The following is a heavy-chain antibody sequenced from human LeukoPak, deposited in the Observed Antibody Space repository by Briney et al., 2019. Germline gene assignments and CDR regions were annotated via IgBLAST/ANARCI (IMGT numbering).Heavy chain of an antibody. Sequence: SETLSLTCTVSGYSISNGYYWGWIRQPPGKGLEWIGSIYHSGSTYYNPSLKSRVTMSIDRSKNQFSLKLSSVTAADTAVYYCARETSQKGAHYMDVWGKGTTVTISS. D-gene: IGHD3-16*01. J-gene: IGHJ6*03. V-gene: IGHV4-38-2*02. CDR3: ARETSQKGAHYMDV. CDR1: GYSISNGYY. CDR2: IYHSGST.